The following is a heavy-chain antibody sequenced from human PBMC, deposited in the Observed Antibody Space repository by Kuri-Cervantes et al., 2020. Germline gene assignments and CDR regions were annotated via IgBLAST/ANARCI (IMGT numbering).Heavy chain of an antibody. V-gene: IGHV3-74*01. J-gene: IGHJ3*02. Sequence: GGSLRLSCAASGFTFRSYWMHWVRQVPGKGLVWVSRINSDGSNRIYADSVKGRFTISRDNAKKTLYLQMNSLRVEDTAVYYCARVTLAFDIWGHGTMVTVSS. CDR1: GFTFRSYW. CDR3: ARVTLAFDI. CDR2: INSDGSNR. D-gene: IGHD1-14*01.